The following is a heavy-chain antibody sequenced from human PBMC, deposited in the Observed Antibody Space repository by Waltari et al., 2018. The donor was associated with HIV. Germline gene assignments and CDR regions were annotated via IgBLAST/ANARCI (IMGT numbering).Heavy chain of an antibody. CDR2: ISPTGSQL. V-gene: IGHV3-21*02. D-gene: IGHD3-10*01. CDR1: GFSFNTYS. CDR3: ARDRRSAMTSRGFDV. J-gene: IGHJ6*02. Sequence: EVQLVESGGGLVKPGESLRLSCVGSGFSFNTYSLNWVRQAPGRGLEWVASISPTGSQLHYPDSMRGRFTISRDNAGNSVFLQMNSLRPEDTAVYFCARDRRSAMTSRGFDVWGQGTTVTVSS.